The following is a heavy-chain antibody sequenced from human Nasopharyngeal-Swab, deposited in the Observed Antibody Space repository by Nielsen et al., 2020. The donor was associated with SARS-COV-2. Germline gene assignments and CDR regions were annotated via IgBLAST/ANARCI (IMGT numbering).Heavy chain of an antibody. CDR2: ISSSSSYI. D-gene: IGHD2-2*01. CDR3: ARNQLLGSYYYYGMDV. V-gene: IGHV3-21*01. Sequence: GGSLRLSCAASGFTFSSYSMDWVRQAPGKGLEWVSSISSSSSYIYYADSMKGRFTISRDNAKNSLYLQMNSLRAEDTAVYYCARNQLLGSYYYYGMDVWGQGTTVTVSS. CDR1: GFTFSSYS. J-gene: IGHJ6*02.